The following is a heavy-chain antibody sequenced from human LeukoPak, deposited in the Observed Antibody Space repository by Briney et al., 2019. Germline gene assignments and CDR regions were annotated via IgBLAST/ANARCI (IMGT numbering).Heavy chain of an antibody. J-gene: IGHJ4*02. D-gene: IGHD3-10*01. Sequence: GGSLRLSCAASGFSVSGNYMSWVRQAPGKGLEWVSAISGSGGSTYYADSVKGRFTISRDNSKNTLYLQMNSLRAEDTAVYYCAKEDDRRGFDYWGQGPLVTVSS. CDR3: AKEDDRRGFDY. CDR2: ISGSGGST. CDR1: GFSVSGNY. V-gene: IGHV3-23*01.